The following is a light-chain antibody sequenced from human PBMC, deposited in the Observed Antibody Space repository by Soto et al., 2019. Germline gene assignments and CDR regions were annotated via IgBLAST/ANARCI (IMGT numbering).Light chain of an antibody. CDR1: QSVNSD. CDR3: QQYNNWPPYT. J-gene: IGKJ2*01. V-gene: IGKV3-15*01. CDR2: GAS. Sequence: EIVMTQSPATLSVSAGERATLSCRASQSVNSDLAWYQQKAGQAPRLLIYGASTRATDIPDRFSGSGSGTEFTLTISSPQSEDFAVYYCQQYNNWPPYTFVQVTKLAIK.